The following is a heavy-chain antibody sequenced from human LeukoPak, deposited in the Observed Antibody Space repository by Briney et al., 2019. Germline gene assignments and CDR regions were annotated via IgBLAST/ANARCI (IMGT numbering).Heavy chain of an antibody. V-gene: IGHV4-34*01. CDR2: INHSGST. Sequence: SETLSLTCAVYGGSFSGYYWSWIRQPPGKGLEWIGEINHSGSTNYNPSLKSRVTISVDTSKNQFSLKLSSVTAADTAVYYCARGGYYDILTGYYRIKYYFDYWGQGTLVTVSS. CDR1: GGSFSGYY. CDR3: ARGGYYDILTGYYRIKYYFDY. J-gene: IGHJ4*02. D-gene: IGHD3-9*01.